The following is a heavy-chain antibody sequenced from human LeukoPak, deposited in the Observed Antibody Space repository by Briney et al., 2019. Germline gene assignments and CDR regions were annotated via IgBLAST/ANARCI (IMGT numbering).Heavy chain of an antibody. CDR3: ATYPFRGATHYFDY. Sequence: PSETLSLTCSVSGGSTSSSNYHWGWIRQPPGKGLEWIGSIYYSGSTNYNPSLKSRITISLDTSKNQFSLKLSSVTAADTAVYYCATYPFRGATHYFDYWGQGILVTVSS. J-gene: IGHJ4*02. CDR2: IYYSGST. D-gene: IGHD3-10*01. CDR1: GGSTSSSNYH. V-gene: IGHV4-39*07.